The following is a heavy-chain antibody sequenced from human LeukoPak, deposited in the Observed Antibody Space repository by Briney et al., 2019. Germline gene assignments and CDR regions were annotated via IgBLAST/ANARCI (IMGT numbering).Heavy chain of an antibody. CDR1: GYTFTSYG. CDR2: LNPNTGGT. Sequence: GASVKVSCKASGYTFTSYGISWVRQAPGQGLEWMGWLNPNTGGTNYAQKLQGRVTMTRDTSISTAYMELSRLRSDDTAVYKCARASSWYSYGMDVWGQGTTVTVSS. V-gene: IGHV1-2*02. CDR3: ARASSWYSYGMDV. J-gene: IGHJ6*02. D-gene: IGHD1-1*01.